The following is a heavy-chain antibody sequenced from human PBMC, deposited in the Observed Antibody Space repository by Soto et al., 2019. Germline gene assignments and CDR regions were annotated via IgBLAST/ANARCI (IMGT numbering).Heavy chain of an antibody. CDR3: ARAGRAYCGGECYSDAFDT. D-gene: IGHD2-21*01. CDR1: GGSISSGGYS. CDR2: IYHSGST. V-gene: IGHV4-30-2*01. J-gene: IGHJ3*02. Sequence: PSETLSLTCAVSGGSISSGGYSWSWIRQPPGKGLEWIGYIYHSGSTYYNPSLKSRVTISVYRSKNQFSLKLSSVTAADTAVYYCARAGRAYCGGECYSDAFDTWGQGTMVTVSS.